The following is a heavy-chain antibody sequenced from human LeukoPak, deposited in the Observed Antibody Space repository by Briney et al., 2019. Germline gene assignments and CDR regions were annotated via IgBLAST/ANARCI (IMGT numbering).Heavy chain of an antibody. CDR1: GGSISSGAYY. V-gene: IGHV4-31*03. D-gene: IGHD5-12*01. Sequence: PSQTLSLTCTVSGGSISSGAYYWNWIRQHPGKGLEWIGYIYYSGSTYYNPSLKSRVTISVDTSKNQFSLKLSSVTAADTAVYYGARAFSGHYDWWDYRGRGTLVTVSS. CDR3: ARAFSGHYDWWDY. J-gene: IGHJ4*02. CDR2: IYYSGST.